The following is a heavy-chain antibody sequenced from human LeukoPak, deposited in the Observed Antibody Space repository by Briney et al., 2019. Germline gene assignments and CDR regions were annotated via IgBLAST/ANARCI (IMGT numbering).Heavy chain of an antibody. Sequence: GGSLRLSCAASGFTFSSYNMSWVRQAPGKGLEWVSAISGSGGSTYYADSVKGRFTISRDNSKNTLYLQMNSLRAEDTAVYYCAKDSWYCSSTSCYSLNAFDIWGQGTMVTVSS. CDR3: AKDSWYCSSTSCYSLNAFDI. J-gene: IGHJ3*02. D-gene: IGHD2-2*02. V-gene: IGHV3-23*01. CDR2: ISGSGGST. CDR1: GFTFSSYN.